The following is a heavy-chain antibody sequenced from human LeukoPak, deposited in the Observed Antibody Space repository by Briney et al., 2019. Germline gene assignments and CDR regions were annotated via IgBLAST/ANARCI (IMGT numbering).Heavy chain of an antibody. V-gene: IGHV1-18*01. J-gene: IGHJ5*02. D-gene: IGHD3-10*01. CDR2: ISAYNGNT. Sequence: ASVKISCKASGYTFTSYDINWVRQAPGQGLEWMGWISAYNGNTNYAQKLQGRVTMTTDTSTSTAYMELRSLRSDDTAVYYCARANYYYGSGSYYNYPNWFDPWGQGTLVTVSS. CDR1: GYTFTSYD. CDR3: ARANYYYGSGSYYNYPNWFDP.